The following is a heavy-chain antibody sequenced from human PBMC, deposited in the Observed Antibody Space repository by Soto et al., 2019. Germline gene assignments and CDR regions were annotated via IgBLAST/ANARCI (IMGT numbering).Heavy chain of an antibody. D-gene: IGHD3-16*01. CDR2: IYVNNNR. CDR1: RVTVTNNY. J-gene: IGHJ4*02. CDR3: ARFGKWGGSRAGFDY. V-gene: IGHV3-66*01. Sequence: GSLRLSCAGSRVTVTNNYRGWVRQAPGKGLEWVSVIYVNNNRYYAASVRGRFATSRDNAQNSLFLQMNNLRAEDTAIYFCARFGKWGGSRAGFDYWGQGTLVTVSS.